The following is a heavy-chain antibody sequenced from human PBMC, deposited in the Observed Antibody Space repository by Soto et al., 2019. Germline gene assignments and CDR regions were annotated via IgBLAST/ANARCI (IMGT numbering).Heavy chain of an antibody. CDR1: GCSISSIHW. J-gene: IGHJ6*02. Sequence: VQLQESGPGLVNPSVTLSLTCGVSGCSISSIHWWSWVCQSPGKAREWIGEVYHSGTSNLNTSLESRVTISVDRANNNVTLKLSSASVADTDLSFCARRVTLIRGVTDHSPYPGMEVWGQGTTVIVSS. D-gene: IGHD3-10*01. CDR3: ARRVTLIRGVTDHSPYPGMEV. CDR2: VYHSGTS. V-gene: IGHV4-4*02.